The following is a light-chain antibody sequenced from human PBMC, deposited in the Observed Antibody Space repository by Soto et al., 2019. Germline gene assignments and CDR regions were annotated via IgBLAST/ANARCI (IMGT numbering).Light chain of an antibody. CDR3: QQYNNWPRT. Sequence: EIVMTQSPATLSVSPGERATLSCRASQSVSSNLAWYQQKPGQAPRLLIFSASSRATGSPARFSGSGSGTDFTITISSLQSEDFAIYVCQQYNNWPRTFGQGTKVDMK. V-gene: IGKV3D-15*01. CDR1: QSVSSN. CDR2: SAS. J-gene: IGKJ1*01.